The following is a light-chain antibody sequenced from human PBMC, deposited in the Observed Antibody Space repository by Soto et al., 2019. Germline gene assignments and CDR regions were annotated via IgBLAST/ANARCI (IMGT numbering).Light chain of an antibody. Sequence: DIRMTQTPSTQSAYVRDRVTITCRASQSISSWLAWYQQKPGKAPKLLIYKASSLESGVPSRFSGSVFGTEFTLTISMRYPDDFSTYYCQYDNSYSPAWTVGQGTKVDIK. J-gene: IGKJ1*01. CDR3: QYDNSYSPAWT. CDR2: KAS. V-gene: IGKV1-5*03. CDR1: QSISSW.